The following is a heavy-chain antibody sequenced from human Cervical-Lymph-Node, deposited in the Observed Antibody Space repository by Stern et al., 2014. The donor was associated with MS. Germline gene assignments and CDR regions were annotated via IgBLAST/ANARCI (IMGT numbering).Heavy chain of an antibody. CDR1: GGSISSYY. CDR3: ARGNIAAAPCGF. D-gene: IGHD6-13*01. Sequence: QLQLQESGPGLVKPSETLSLTCSVSGGSISSYYWNWIRQPPGKGLEWIGYINYSGRTNYNPSLKSRVTISVDTSKNQFSLRLSSVTAADTAVYYCARGNIAAAPCGFWGQGSLVTVSS. CDR2: INYSGRT. J-gene: IGHJ4*02. V-gene: IGHV4-59*08.